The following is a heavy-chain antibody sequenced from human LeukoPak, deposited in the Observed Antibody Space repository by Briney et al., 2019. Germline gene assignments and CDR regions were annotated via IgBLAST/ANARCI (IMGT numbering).Heavy chain of an antibody. CDR2: INAGNGNT. J-gene: IGHJ4*02. CDR3: ARGLPSSEQWLGNFDY. Sequence: ASVKVSCKASGYIFTSYAMHWVRQAPGQRLEWMGWINAGNGNTKYSQEFQGRVTITRDTSASTAYMELSSLRSEDMAVYYCARGLPSSEQWLGNFDYWGQGTLVTVSS. D-gene: IGHD6-19*01. V-gene: IGHV1-3*03. CDR1: GYIFTSYA.